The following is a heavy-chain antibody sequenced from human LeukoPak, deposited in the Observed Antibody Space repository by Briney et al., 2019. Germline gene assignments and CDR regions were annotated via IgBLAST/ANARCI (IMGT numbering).Heavy chain of an antibody. V-gene: IGHV4-59*01. CDR2: IYYSGST. Sequence: SETLPLTCTVSGGSISSYYWSWIRQPPGKGLEWIGYIYYSGSTNYNPSLKSRVTVSVDTSKNQFSLKLSSVTAADTAVYYCARQHVEMATMVWYFDLWGRGTLVTVSS. J-gene: IGHJ2*01. D-gene: IGHD5-24*01. CDR1: GGSISSYY. CDR3: ARQHVEMATMVWYFDL.